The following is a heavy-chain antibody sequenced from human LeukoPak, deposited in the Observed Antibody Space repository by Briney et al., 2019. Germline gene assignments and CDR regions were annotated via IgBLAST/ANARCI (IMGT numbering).Heavy chain of an antibody. Sequence: SETLSLTCSVYGGSFSGYYWSWIRQPPRKGLDWIGEINHSGSTNYNPSLKSRVTISVDTSKNQFSLELSCVSAADTAVYYCARGLRRGYPVHWGQGSMVAVPS. V-gene: IGHV4-34*01. D-gene: IGHD5-12*01. CDR2: INHSGST. J-gene: IGHJ4*02. CDR1: GGSFSGYY. CDR3: ARGLRRGYPVH.